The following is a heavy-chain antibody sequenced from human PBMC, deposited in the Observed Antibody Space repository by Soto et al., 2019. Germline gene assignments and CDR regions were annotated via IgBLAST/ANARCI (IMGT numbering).Heavy chain of an antibody. V-gene: IGHV3-23*01. CDR3: AKVRDYDYVWGSSGFDY. D-gene: IGHD3-16*01. CDR2: ISGSGGST. CDR1: GFTFSSYA. J-gene: IGHJ4*02. Sequence: TGGSLRLSCAASGFTFSSYAMSWVRQAPGKGLEWVSAISGSGGSTYYADSVKGRFTISRDNSKNTLYLQMNSLRAEDTAVYYCAKVRDYDYVWGSSGFDYWGQGTLVTVSS.